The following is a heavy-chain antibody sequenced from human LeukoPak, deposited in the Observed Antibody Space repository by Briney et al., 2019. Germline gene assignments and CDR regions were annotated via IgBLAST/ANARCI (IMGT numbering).Heavy chain of an antibody. J-gene: IGHJ2*01. V-gene: IGHV1-2*02. CDR2: INPSSGGS. CDR1: GHAFTGYY. CDR3: AREGREGWYFDL. Sequence: ASVKVSCKASGHAFTGYYMHWVRQDPGQGLEWMGWINPSSGGSKYAQKFQGRVTMTTDTSITTAYMELSSLRSDDTAVYYCAREGREGWYFDLWGRGTLVTVSS.